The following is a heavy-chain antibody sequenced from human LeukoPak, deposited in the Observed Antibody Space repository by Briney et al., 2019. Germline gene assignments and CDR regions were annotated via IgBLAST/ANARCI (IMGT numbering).Heavy chain of an antibody. CDR2: ISGSGGST. V-gene: IGHV3-23*01. Sequence: PGGSLRLSCAASGFTFSSYAMSWVRQAPGKGLEWVSAISGSGGSTYYADSVKGRFTISRDNSKNTLYLQMNSLRAEDTAVYYCAKGPLWGYDILTGYPLGEWPWGQGTLVTVSS. J-gene: IGHJ5*02. CDR1: GFTFSSYA. D-gene: IGHD3-9*01. CDR3: AKGPLWGYDILTGYPLGEWP.